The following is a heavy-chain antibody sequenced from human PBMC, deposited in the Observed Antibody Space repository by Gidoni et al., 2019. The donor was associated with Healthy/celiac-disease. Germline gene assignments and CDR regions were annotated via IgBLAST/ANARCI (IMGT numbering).Heavy chain of an antibody. Sequence: AASGFTFSGSAMHWVRQASGKGLEWVGRIRSKANSYATAYAASVKGRFTISRDDSKNTAYLQMNSLKTEDTAVYYCTRPYYYDSSGYPAGDYGMDVWGQGTTVTVSS. V-gene: IGHV3-73*01. CDR1: GFTFSGSA. D-gene: IGHD3-22*01. CDR3: TRPYYYDSSGYPAGDYGMDV. CDR2: IRSKANSYAT. J-gene: IGHJ6*02.